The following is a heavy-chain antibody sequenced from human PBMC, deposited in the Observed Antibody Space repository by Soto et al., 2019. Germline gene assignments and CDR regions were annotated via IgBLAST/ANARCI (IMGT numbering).Heavy chain of an antibody. D-gene: IGHD4-17*01. Sequence: QEQLVESGGGLVKPGGSLRLSCAASGFTFSDYSMSWIRQAPGKGLEWISYIRSTDSSIFYADSVKGRFTISRDNARSSLYLQMDSLSAEDTAVYYCARRSAVTTSQSFDIWGQGTRVTASS. CDR2: IRSTDSSI. CDR3: ARRSAVTTSQSFDI. CDR1: GFTFSDYS. J-gene: IGHJ3*02. V-gene: IGHV3-11*01.